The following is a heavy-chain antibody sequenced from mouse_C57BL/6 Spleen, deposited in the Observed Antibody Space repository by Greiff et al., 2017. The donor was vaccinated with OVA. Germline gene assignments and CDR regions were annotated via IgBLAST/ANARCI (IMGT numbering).Heavy chain of an antibody. J-gene: IGHJ4*01. D-gene: IGHD1-1*01. Sequence: EVHLVESGGGLVKPGGSLKLSCAASGFTFSSYAMSWVRQTPEKRLEWVATISDGGSYTYYPDNVKGRFTISRDNAKNNLYLQMSHLKSEDTAMYYCARDGDYGSSYGAMDYWGQGTSVTVSS. V-gene: IGHV5-4*01. CDR2: ISDGGSYT. CDR1: GFTFSSYA. CDR3: ARDGDYGSSYGAMDY.